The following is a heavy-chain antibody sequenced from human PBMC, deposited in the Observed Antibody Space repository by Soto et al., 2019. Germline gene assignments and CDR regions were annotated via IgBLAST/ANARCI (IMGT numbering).Heavy chain of an antibody. V-gene: IGHV5-51*01. CDR3: ARQSLRSSYALDV. CDR2: IYPVASDT. Sequence: GESLKISCKGPGYSFPAYWIAWVRQMPGKGLEWMGTIYPVASDTRYSPSFQGQVSISVDKSINTAYLQWSSLKASDTAMYFCARQSLRSSYALDVWGQGTTVTVSS. CDR1: GYSFPAYW. J-gene: IGHJ6*02. D-gene: IGHD4-17*01.